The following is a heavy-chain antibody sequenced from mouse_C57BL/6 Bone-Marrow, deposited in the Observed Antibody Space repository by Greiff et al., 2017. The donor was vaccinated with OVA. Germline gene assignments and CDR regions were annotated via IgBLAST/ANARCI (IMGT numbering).Heavy chain of an antibody. CDR1: GYTFTSYW. D-gene: IGHD4-1*01. J-gene: IGHJ2*01. V-gene: IGHV1-50*01. Sequence: QVQLQQPGAELVKPGASVKLSCKASGYTFTSYWMQWVKQRPGQGLEWIGEIDPSDSYTNYNQKFMGKATLTVDTSSSTAYMQLSSLTSEDSAVYYCARGNWDDYFDYWGQGTTLTVSS. CDR2: IDPSDSYT. CDR3: ARGNWDDYFDY.